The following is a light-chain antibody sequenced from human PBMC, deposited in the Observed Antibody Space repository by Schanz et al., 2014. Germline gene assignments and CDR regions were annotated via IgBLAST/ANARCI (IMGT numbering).Light chain of an antibody. CDR1: QSVHRNY. Sequence: EIVLTQSPATLSLSPGERATLSCRASQSVHRNYLAWHQQKPGQAPRLLIYGTSIRATGIPDRFSGSGSGTDFTLTISRLEPEYLAVYYCQQYGGSPTFGQGTKVDIK. CDR3: QQYGGSPT. J-gene: IGKJ1*01. CDR2: GTS. V-gene: IGKV3-20*01.